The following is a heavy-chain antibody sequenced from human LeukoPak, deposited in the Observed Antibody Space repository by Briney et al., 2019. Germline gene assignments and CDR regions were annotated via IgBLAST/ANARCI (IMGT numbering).Heavy chain of an antibody. CDR2: ISGSGGST. J-gene: IGHJ4*02. D-gene: IGHD3-9*01. CDR3: AREHDVLRYFDWLLYPDY. CDR1: GFTFSSYA. V-gene: IGHV3-23*01. Sequence: GGSLRLSCAASGFTFSSYAMSWVRQAPGKGLEWVSAISGSGGSTYYADSVKGRFTISRDNSKNTLYLQMNSLRAEDTAVYYCAREHDVLRYFDWLLYPDYWGQGTLVTVSS.